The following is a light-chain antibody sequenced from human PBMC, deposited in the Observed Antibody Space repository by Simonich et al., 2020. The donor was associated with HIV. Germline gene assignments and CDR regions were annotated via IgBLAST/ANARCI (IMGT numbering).Light chain of an antibody. CDR2: WAS. V-gene: IGKV4-1*01. Sequence: DIVMTQSPDSLAVSLGERATLNCNSSQSVLYSSNNKNNLAWYQQKPGQPPKLRIYWASTRESGVPDRFSASGSGTDFTLTISSLQAEDVAVYYCQQYYSTPPTFGQGTKVEIK. CDR1: QSVLYSSNNKNN. J-gene: IGKJ1*01. CDR3: QQYYSTPPT.